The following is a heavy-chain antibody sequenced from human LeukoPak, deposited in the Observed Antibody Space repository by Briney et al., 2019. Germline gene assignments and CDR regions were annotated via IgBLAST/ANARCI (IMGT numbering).Heavy chain of an antibody. CDR1: GYSFTSYW. J-gene: IGHJ5*02. CDR3: ARRDIVVVPAATYNWFDP. D-gene: IGHD2-2*01. Sequence: GESLKISCKGSGYSFTSYWTGWVRQMPGKGLEWMGIIYPGDSDTRYSPSFQGQVTISADKSISTAYLQWSSLKASDTAMYYCARRDIVVVPAATYNWFDPWGQGTLVTVSS. CDR2: IYPGDSDT. V-gene: IGHV5-51*01.